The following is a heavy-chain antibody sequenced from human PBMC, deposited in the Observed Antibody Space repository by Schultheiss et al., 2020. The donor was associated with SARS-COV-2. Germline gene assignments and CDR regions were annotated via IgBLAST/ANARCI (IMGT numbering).Heavy chain of an antibody. CDR1: GFTFSSYS. D-gene: IGHD7-27*01. Sequence: GESLKISCAASGFTFSSYSMNWVRQAPGKGLEWVSSISSSSSYIYYADSVKGRFTISRDNAKNSLYLQMNSLRAEDTAVYYCAKDASTGDYYYYGMDVWGQGTTVTVSS. V-gene: IGHV3-21*01. CDR3: AKDASTGDYYYYGMDV. J-gene: IGHJ6*02. CDR2: ISSSSSYI.